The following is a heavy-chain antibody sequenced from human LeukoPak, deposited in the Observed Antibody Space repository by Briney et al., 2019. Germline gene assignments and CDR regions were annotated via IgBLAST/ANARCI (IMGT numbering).Heavy chain of an antibody. CDR2: ISAYNANT. CDR1: GYTFTKYG. CDR3: ARSHSGSLRAPFDY. D-gene: IGHD3-22*01. J-gene: IGHJ4*02. Sequence: ASVKVSCKASGYTFTKYGIIWVRQAPGQGLEWMGWISAYNANTNYPQKVQGRVTLTTDTSTSTAYMELRSLTSDDTAVYYCARSHSGSLRAPFDYWGQGTLVTVSS. V-gene: IGHV1-18*01.